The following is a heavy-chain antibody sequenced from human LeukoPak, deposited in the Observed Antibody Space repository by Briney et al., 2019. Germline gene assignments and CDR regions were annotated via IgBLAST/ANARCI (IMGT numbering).Heavy chain of an antibody. Sequence: SETLSLTCAVSGTSISSYYWSWIRQPAGKGLEWIGRIYSNGNTNYNPSLKSRISMSTDASKNQFSLNLTSVTAADTAVYYCARGGVFPRQFDPWGQGTLVTVSS. CDR2: IYSNGNT. V-gene: IGHV4-4*07. D-gene: IGHD3-16*01. CDR1: GTSISSYY. CDR3: ARGGVFPRQFDP. J-gene: IGHJ5*02.